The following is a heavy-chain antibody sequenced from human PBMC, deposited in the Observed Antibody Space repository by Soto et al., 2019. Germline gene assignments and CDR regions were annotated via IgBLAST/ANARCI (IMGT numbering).Heavy chain of an antibody. CDR2: ITPIFGTA. Sequence: ASVKVSCKASGSTFSRSTVSWVRQAPGQGLEWMGGITPIFGTANYAQKFQGRVTITADESTTTAYMELNRLRSEDTAVYYCARQFDYDSSGYYYAYWGQGTRVTVSS. J-gene: IGHJ4*02. D-gene: IGHD3-22*01. CDR1: GSTFSRST. V-gene: IGHV1-69*13. CDR3: ARQFDYDSSGYYYAY.